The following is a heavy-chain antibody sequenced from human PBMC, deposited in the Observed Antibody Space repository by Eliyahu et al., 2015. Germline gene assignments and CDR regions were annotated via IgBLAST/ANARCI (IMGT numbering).Heavy chain of an antibody. Sequence: QITLKEPGPTLVKPTQTLTLTCTFSGFSLSHNGAGVAWIRQPPGKALEWLGTIYWGDDKRYSSSLKSRLTITRDTSKNQVVLTMTNMDPVDTATYYCAHRQGVDYFEYWGQGTLVTVSS. D-gene: IGHD2-15*01. V-gene: IGHV2-5*02. CDR3: AHRQGVDYFEY. J-gene: IGHJ4*02. CDR2: IYWGDDK. CDR1: GFSLSHNGAG.